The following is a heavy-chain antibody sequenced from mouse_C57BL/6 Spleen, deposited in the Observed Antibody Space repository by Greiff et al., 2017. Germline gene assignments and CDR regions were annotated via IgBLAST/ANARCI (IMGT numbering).Heavy chain of an antibody. CDR1: GYAFTNYL. Sequence: VQLQQSGAELVRPGTSVKVSCKASGYAFTNYLIEWVKQRPGQGLEWIGVINPGSGGTNYNEKFKGKATLTADKSSSTAYMQLSSLTSEDSAVYFCARSDYYGSRGAMDYWGQGTSVTVSS. J-gene: IGHJ4*01. CDR2: INPGSGGT. CDR3: ARSDYYGSRGAMDY. V-gene: IGHV1-54*01. D-gene: IGHD1-1*01.